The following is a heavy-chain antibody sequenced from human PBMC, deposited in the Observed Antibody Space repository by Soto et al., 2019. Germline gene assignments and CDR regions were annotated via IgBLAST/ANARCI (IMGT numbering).Heavy chain of an antibody. CDR2: INSDGSST. Sequence: GGSLRVSSAASGFTFSSYWIHWVRQAPGKGLVWVSRINSDGSSTSYADSVKGRFTISRDNAKNTLYLQMNSLRAEDTAVYYCAIADYYRAFDIWGQGTMVTVSS. D-gene: IGHD3-22*01. CDR3: AIADYYRAFDI. CDR1: GFTFSSYW. J-gene: IGHJ3*02. V-gene: IGHV3-74*01.